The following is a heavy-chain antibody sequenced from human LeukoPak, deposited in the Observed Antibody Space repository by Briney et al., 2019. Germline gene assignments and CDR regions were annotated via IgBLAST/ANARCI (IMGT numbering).Heavy chain of an antibody. CDR3: ARDSHYVWGTYRYFYYYYMDV. D-gene: IGHD3-16*02. J-gene: IGHJ6*03. CDR1: GLTFSKFN. Sequence: GGSLRLSCAGSGLTFSKFNMNWVRQAPGKGLEWVSFITSNNSTIYYADSVKGRFTVSRDNAKNSLYLQMNSLRAEDTAVYYCARDSHYVWGTYRYFYYYYMDVWGKGTTVTVSS. CDR2: ITSNNSTI. V-gene: IGHV3-48*01.